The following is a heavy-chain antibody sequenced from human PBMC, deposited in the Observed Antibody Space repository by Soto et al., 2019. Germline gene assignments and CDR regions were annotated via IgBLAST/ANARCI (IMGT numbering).Heavy chain of an antibody. V-gene: IGHV5-51*01. CDR1: GYSFTSYW. D-gene: IGHD2-2*01. CDR3: ARRLVPAATHWYFDL. CDR2: IYPGDSDT. Sequence: GESLKIPCKGSGYSFTSYWIGWVRQMPGKGLEWMGIIYPGDSDTRYSPSFQGQVTISADKSISTAYLQWSSLKASDTAMYYCARRLVPAATHWYFDLWGRGTLVTVSS. J-gene: IGHJ2*01.